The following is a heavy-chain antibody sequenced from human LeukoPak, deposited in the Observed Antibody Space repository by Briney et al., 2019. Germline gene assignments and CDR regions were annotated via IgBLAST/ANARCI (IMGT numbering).Heavy chain of an antibody. V-gene: IGHV1-69*13. J-gene: IGHJ3*02. Sequence: GASVEVSCKASRGTFSSYAISWVRQAPGQGLEWMGGIIPIFGTANYAQKFQGRVTITADESTSTAYMELSSLRSEDTAVYYCARAQSRNYYDSSGYAFDIWGQGTMVTVSS. CDR2: IIPIFGTA. D-gene: IGHD3-22*01. CDR3: ARAQSRNYYDSSGYAFDI. CDR1: RGTFSSYA.